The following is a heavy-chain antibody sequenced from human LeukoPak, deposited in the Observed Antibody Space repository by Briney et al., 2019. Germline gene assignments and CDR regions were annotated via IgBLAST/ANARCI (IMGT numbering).Heavy chain of an antibody. D-gene: IGHD2-2*01. Sequence: PGGSLRLSCAASGFTFSSYAMSWVRQAPGKGLEWVSAISGSGGSTYYADSVKGRFTISRDNSKNTLYLQMNSLRAEDTAVYYCAKDRGYCSSTSCYSDGMDVWGKGTTVTVPS. CDR2: ISGSGGST. CDR1: GFTFSSYA. V-gene: IGHV3-23*01. CDR3: AKDRGYCSSTSCYSDGMDV. J-gene: IGHJ6*04.